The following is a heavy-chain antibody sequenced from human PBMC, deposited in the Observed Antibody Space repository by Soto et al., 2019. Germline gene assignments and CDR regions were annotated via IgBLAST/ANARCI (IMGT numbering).Heavy chain of an antibody. CDR3: ARQEQLGPLYY. CDR2: ISSSGSTI. J-gene: IGHJ4*02. D-gene: IGHD6-6*01. CDR1: GFTFSSYE. Sequence: GGSLRLSCAASGFTFSSYEMNWVRQAPGKGLEWVSYISSSGSTIYYADSVKGRFTISRDNAKNSLYLQMNSLRAEDTAVYYCARQEQLGPLYYWGQGTMFTVSS. V-gene: IGHV3-48*03.